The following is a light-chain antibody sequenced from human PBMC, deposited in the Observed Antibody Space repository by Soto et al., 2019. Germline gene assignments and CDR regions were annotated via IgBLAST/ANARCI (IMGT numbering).Light chain of an antibody. CDR3: QQYNSYTWT. CDR1: QSVSIW. Sequence: DIQMTQSPSTLSASVGDRVTITCRASQSVSIWLAWYQQKPGKAPKLLIYKASSLESGVPSKFSGSGSGTEFTLTISSLQPDDFATYYCQQYNSYTWTFGQGTKVELK. CDR2: KAS. V-gene: IGKV1-5*03. J-gene: IGKJ1*01.